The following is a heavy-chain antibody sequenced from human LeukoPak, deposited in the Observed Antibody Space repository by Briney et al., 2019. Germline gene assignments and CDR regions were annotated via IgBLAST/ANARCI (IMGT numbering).Heavy chain of an antibody. D-gene: IGHD3-22*01. V-gene: IGHV1-18*01. J-gene: IGHJ4*02. CDR3: ARDVHPYYDDSSGYYYGFDY. CDR1: GYTFTSYG. CDR2: ISAYNGNT. Sequence: ASVKVSCKASGYTFTSYGISWVRQAPGQGLEWMGWISAYNGNTNYAQKLQGRVTMTTDTSTSTAYMELRSLRSDDTAVYYCARDVHPYYDDSSGYYYGFDYWGQGTLVTVSS.